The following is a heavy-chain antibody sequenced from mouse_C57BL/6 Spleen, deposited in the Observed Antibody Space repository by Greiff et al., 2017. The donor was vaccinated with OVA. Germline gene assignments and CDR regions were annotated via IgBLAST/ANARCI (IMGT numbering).Heavy chain of an antibody. CDR3: ARDLNYYFDY. V-gene: IGHV5-4*01. J-gene: IGHJ2*01. CDR2: ISDGGSYT. Sequence: EVMLVESGGGLVKPGGSLKLSCAASGFTFSSYAMSWVRQTPEKRLEWVATISDGGSYTYYPDNVKGRFTISRDNAKNNLYLQMSHLKSEDTAMYYCARDLNYYFDYWGQGTTLTVSS. CDR1: GFTFSSYA.